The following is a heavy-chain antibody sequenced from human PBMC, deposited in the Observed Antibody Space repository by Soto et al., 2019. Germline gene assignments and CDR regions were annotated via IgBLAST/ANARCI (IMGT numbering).Heavy chain of an antibody. CDR2: INAGNGNT. Sequence: ASVKVSCKASGYTFTSYAMHWVRQAPRQRLEWMGWINAGNGNTTYSQKFQGRVTITRDTSASTAYMELSSLRSADTAVYCCARNSPPPYCGGDCYSQGGMDVWGQGTTVTVSS. CDR1: GYTFTSYA. V-gene: IGHV1-3*01. J-gene: IGHJ6*02. D-gene: IGHD2-21*02. CDR3: ARNSPPPYCGGDCYSQGGMDV.